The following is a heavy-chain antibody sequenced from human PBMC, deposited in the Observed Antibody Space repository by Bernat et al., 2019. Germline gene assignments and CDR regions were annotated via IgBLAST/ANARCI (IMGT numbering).Heavy chain of an antibody. Sequence: QVQLVESGGGVVQPGRSLRLSCAASGFTFSSYGMHWVRQAPGKGLEWVAVISYDGRNKYYADSVKGRFTISRDNSKNTLYLQMNSLRAEDTAVYYCAKDFGEMATSAYWYFDLWGRGTLVTVSS. V-gene: IGHV3-30*18. J-gene: IGHJ2*01. D-gene: IGHD3-16*01. CDR1: GFTFSSYG. CDR2: ISYDGRNK. CDR3: AKDFGEMATSAYWYFDL.